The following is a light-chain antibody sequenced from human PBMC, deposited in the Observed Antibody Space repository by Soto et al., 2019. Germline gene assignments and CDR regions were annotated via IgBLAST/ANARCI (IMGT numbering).Light chain of an antibody. CDR2: GAS. J-gene: IGKJ4*01. CDR3: QQYCSTHPLT. CDR1: HSVSSTY. V-gene: IGKV3-20*01. Sequence: EIVLTQSPGTLSLSPGERATLSCRASHSVSSTYLAWYQQKPGQAPRLLIYGASSRATGIPDRFSGSSAGTDYILTIIRLEPDDVAVYYCQQYCSTHPLTFGGGTKVEIK.